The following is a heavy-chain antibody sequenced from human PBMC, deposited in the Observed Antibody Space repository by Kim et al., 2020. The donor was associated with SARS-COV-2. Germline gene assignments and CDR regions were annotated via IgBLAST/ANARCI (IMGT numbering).Heavy chain of an antibody. Sequence: GGSLRLSCAASGFTFSSYAMSWVRQAPGKGLEWVSAISGSGGSTYYADSVKGRFTISRDNSKNTLYLQMNSLRAEDTAVYYCATGSGWLTSETRFDYWGQGTLVTVSS. CDR2: ISGSGGST. D-gene: IGHD6-19*01. J-gene: IGHJ4*02. V-gene: IGHV3-23*01. CDR1: GFTFSSYA. CDR3: ATGSGWLTSETRFDY.